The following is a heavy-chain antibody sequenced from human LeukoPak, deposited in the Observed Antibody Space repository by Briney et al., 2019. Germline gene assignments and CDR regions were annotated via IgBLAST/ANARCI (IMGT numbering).Heavy chain of an antibody. Sequence: SESLSLTCTVSGGSISRDYWSWVGQPAGKGLEWIGRIYTSVSTNYNPSLKSRVTISVDTSSNQFSLKLSSVTAADTAVYYCARVSASSSRTNWFDPWGQGPLVTVSS. CDR1: GGSISRDY. D-gene: IGHD6-13*01. V-gene: IGHV4-4*07. CDR3: ARVSASSSRTNWFDP. J-gene: IGHJ5*02. CDR2: IYTSVST.